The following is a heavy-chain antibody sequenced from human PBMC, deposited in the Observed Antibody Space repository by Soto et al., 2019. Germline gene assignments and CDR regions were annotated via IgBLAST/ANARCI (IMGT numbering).Heavy chain of an antibody. J-gene: IGHJ4*02. Sequence: SETLSLTCTVSGAPINKFYWSWIRQSPGKGLEWIGYLYFSGNTDYNPSLKSRVTISLDTPKNQFSLKLSSVTAADTAVYYCARHPGYYDILTGYTTYYFDYWGQGILVTVPQ. D-gene: IGHD3-9*01. V-gene: IGHV4-59*08. CDR3: ARHPGYYDILTGYTTYYFDY. CDR2: LYFSGNT. CDR1: GAPINKFY.